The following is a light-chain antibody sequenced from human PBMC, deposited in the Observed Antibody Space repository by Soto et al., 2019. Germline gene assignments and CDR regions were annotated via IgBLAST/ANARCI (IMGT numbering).Light chain of an antibody. CDR3: QQYGSAPLT. CDR1: HSVSSY. V-gene: IGKV3-20*01. CDR2: GAS. J-gene: IGKJ4*01. Sequence: EIGLTNSPSTLSLSPGERATLSCRASHSVSSYLALYQQKPGQAPRLLIYGASSRATGIPDRFSGSGSGTDFTLTISRLEPEDFAVYYSQQYGSAPLTFGVGTKVEI.